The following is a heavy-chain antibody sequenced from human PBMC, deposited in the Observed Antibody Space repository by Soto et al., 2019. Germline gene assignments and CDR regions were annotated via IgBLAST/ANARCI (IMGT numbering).Heavy chain of an antibody. CDR2: IKSKTDGGTT. J-gene: IGHJ4*02. CDR1: GFTFSNAW. V-gene: IGHV3-15*01. CDR3: TTDVGTYYYDSSGYYYFDY. Sequence: PGGSLRLSCAASGFTFSNAWMSWVRQAPGKGLEWVGRIKSKTDGGTTDYAAPVKGRFTISRDDSKNTLYLQMNSLKTEDTAVYYCTTDVGTYYYDSSGYYYFDYWGQGTLVTVSS. D-gene: IGHD3-22*01.